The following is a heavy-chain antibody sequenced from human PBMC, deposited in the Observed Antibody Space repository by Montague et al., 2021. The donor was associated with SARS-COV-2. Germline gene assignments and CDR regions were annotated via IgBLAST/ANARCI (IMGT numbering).Heavy chain of an antibody. CDR1: GGSFSGYY. V-gene: IGHV4-34*01. CDR2: INHSGST. J-gene: IGHJ5*02. CDR3: AGRSRVVTAIWALRTSLSSWFDT. Sequence: SETLSLTCAVYGGSFSGYYWSWIRQPPGKGLEWIGEINHSGSTNYNPSLKSRVTISVDTSKNQFSLKLSSVTAADTAVYYCAGRSRVVTAIWALRTSLSSWFDTWGQGTMVTVSS. D-gene: IGHD2-21*02.